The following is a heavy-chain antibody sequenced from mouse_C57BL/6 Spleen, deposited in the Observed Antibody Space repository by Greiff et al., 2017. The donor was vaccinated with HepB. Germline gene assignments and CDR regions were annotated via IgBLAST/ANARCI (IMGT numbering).Heavy chain of an antibody. Sequence: VQRVESGAELVRPGTSVKVSCKASGYAFTNYLIEWVKQRPGQGLEWIGVINPGSGGTNYNEKFKGKATLTADKSSSTAYMQLSSLTSEDSAVYFCARSLNWAFDYWGQGTTLTVSS. CDR1: GYAFTNYL. CDR2: INPGSGGT. V-gene: IGHV1-54*01. CDR3: ARSLNWAFDY. D-gene: IGHD4-1*02. J-gene: IGHJ2*01.